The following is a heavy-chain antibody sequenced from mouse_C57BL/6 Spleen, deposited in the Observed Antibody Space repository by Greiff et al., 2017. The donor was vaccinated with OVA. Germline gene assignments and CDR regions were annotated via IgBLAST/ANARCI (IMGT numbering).Heavy chain of an antibody. CDR2: INPSSGYT. V-gene: IGHV1-4*01. CDR3: ARLRGNYFDY. CDR1: GYTFTSYT. J-gene: IGHJ2*01. Sequence: VQLQQSGAELARPGASVKMSCKASGYTFTSYTMHWVEQRPGQGLEWIGYINPSSGYTKYNQKFKDKATLTADKSSSTAYMQLSSLTSEDSAVYYCARLRGNYFDYWGQGTTLTVSS.